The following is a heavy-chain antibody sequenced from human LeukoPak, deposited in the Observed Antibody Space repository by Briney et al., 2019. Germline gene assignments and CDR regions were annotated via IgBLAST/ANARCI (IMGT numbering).Heavy chain of an antibody. J-gene: IGHJ4*02. CDR1: GFTFSNYG. CDR3: ARALTYYYDSSGYYSDY. Sequence: GGSLRLSCAASGFTFSNYGMHWVRQAPGKGLEWVALTSYDGSDKYYADSVKGRFTISRDNSKNTLYLQMNSLRPEDTAVYYCARALTYYYDSSGYYSDYWGQGTLVTVSS. D-gene: IGHD3-22*01. V-gene: IGHV3-30-3*01. CDR2: TSYDGSDK.